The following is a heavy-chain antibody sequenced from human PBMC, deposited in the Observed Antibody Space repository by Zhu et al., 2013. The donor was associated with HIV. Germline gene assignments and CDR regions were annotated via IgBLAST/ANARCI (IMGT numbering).Heavy chain of an antibody. CDR2: IIPAFGVV. CDR3: ARDQGSSGQGAFDI. Sequence: QVTVMQSEAVVKKPGSSVRVSCKSTGGSFTHYAMNWVRQAPGQGFEWMGGIIPAFGVVNYAQRFQGRITISANKETSTDFLDLRSLTSGDTAIYYCARDQGSSGQGAFDIWGQGTMVTVSS. D-gene: IGHD3-22*01. CDR1: GGSFTHYA. J-gene: IGHJ3*02. V-gene: IGHV1-69*17.